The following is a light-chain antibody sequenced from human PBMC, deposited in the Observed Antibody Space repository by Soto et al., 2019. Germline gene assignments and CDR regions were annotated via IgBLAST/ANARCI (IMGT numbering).Light chain of an antibody. CDR3: QQYNNWPPL. Sequence: EIVMTQSPATLSVSPGERATLSCRASQSLSTDLAWYQQKPGQSPRLLIYGAFTRATGIPARFSGSGSGTEFTLTISSLQSEYFAVYYCQQYNNWPPLFGQGTKLEIK. J-gene: IGKJ2*01. CDR1: QSLSTD. CDR2: GAF. V-gene: IGKV3-15*01.